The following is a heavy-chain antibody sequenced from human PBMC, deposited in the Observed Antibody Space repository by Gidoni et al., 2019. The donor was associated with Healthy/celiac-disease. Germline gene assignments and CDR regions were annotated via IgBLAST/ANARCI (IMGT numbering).Heavy chain of an antibody. V-gene: IGHV3-66*02. J-gene: IGHJ4*02. Sequence: EVQLVESGGGLVQPGGSLRRSCAASGFTVSSNYMSWVRQAPGKGLEWVSVIYSGGSTYYADSVKGRFTISRDNSKNTLYLQMNSLRAEDTAVYYCARAEQNPVSLFDYWGQGTLVTVSS. CDR1: GFTVSSNY. CDR3: ARAEQNPVSLFDY. D-gene: IGHD1-26*01. CDR2: IYSGGST.